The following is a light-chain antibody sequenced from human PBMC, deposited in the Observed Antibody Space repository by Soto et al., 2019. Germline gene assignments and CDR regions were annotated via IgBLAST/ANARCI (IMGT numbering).Light chain of an antibody. CDR3: QHYGSSRT. CDR1: QSVVTSY. Sequence: EIVLRQSPGTVSLSPGERATLSCRASQSVVTSYLAWYQQKPGQAPRLLIYGASNRATGIPDRFSGSGSGPDFTLTISRLEPEDFAVYYCQHYGSSRTFGQGTKV. J-gene: IGKJ1*01. V-gene: IGKV3-20*01. CDR2: GAS.